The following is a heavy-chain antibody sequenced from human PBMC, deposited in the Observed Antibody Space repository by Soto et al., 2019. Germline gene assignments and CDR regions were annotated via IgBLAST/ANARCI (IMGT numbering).Heavy chain of an antibody. Sequence: PSETLSLTCTVSGGSISSRDYYWSWIRQPPGKGLEWIGYIYYSGSTYYNPSLKSRVTISVDTSKNQFSLKLSSVTAADTAVYYCARDCLKSSSSDYHYYGMDVWGQGTMVTVPS. D-gene: IGHD6-6*01. CDR1: GGSISSRDYY. CDR3: ARDCLKSSSSDYHYYGMDV. CDR2: IYYSGST. V-gene: IGHV4-30-4*01. J-gene: IGHJ6*02.